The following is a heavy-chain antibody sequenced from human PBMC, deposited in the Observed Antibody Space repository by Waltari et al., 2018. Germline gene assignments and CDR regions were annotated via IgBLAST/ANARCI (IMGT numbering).Heavy chain of an antibody. CDR1: GFTFSSYW. CDR3: AREGCSGGSCYSYWFDP. D-gene: IGHD2-15*01. Sequence: EVQLVESGGGLVQPGGSLRLSCAAAGFTFSSYWMSWVRQAPGKGLEWVANIKQDGIEKYYVDSVKGRFTISRDNAKNSLYLQMYSLRAEDTAVYYCAREGCSGGSCYSYWFDPWGQGTLVTVSS. V-gene: IGHV3-7*01. J-gene: IGHJ5*02. CDR2: IKQDGIEK.